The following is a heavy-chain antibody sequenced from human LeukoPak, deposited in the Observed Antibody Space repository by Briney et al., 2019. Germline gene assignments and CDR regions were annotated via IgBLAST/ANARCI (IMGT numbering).Heavy chain of an antibody. Sequence: SETLSLTCTVSGGSISSSSYYWGWIRQPPGKGLEWIGSIYYSGSTYYNPSLKSRVTISVDTSKNQFSLKLSSVTAADTAVYYCARVSSSLDAFDIWGQGTMVTVSS. CDR1: GGSISSSSYY. V-gene: IGHV4-39*07. J-gene: IGHJ3*02. D-gene: IGHD6-13*01. CDR2: IYYSGST. CDR3: ARVSSSLDAFDI.